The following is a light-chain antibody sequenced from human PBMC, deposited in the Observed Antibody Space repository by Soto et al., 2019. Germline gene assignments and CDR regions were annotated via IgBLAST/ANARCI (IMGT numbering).Light chain of an antibody. CDR3: QQYNDWPLT. Sequence: EIVLTQSPVTLSVSPGERATLSCRASQSVSRKLVWYQQKPGQAPRLLIYDTSTRATGIPARFSGTGSGTEFTLTISSLQSEDFALYYCQQYNDWPLTFGQGTKVDIK. V-gene: IGKV3-15*01. CDR2: DTS. CDR1: QSVSRK. J-gene: IGKJ1*01.